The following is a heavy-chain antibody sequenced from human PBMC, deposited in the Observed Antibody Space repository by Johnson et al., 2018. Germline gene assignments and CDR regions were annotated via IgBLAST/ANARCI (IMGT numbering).Heavy chain of an antibody. CDR3: ARAAAVAATYGMDV. CDR1: GGSITSYY. J-gene: IGHJ6*02. V-gene: IGHV4-59*12. D-gene: IGHD6-19*01. CDR2: IHYSGST. Sequence: QVQLQESGPGLVKPSETLSLTCTVSGGSITSYYWSWIRQPPGKGLEWIGYIHYSGSTNYNPSLKSRVTISEATSKNQFSRKLSSVTAADTAVYYCARAAAVAATYGMDVWGQGTTVTVSS.